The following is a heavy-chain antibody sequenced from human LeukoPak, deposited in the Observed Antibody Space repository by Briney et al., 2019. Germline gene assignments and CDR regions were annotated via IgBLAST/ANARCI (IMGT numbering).Heavy chain of an antibody. CDR2: ISGSGGST. CDR3: VKDDGWVQYAN. D-gene: IGHD5-24*01. CDR1: GSTFSNYA. J-gene: IGHJ4*02. V-gene: IGHV3-23*01. Sequence: GGSLRPSCAASGSTFSNYAISWVRQAPGKGLEWVSAISGSGGSTYYADSVKGRFTISRDNSKNTLYLQMNSLRAEDTAVYYCVKDDGWVQYANWGQGTLVTVSS.